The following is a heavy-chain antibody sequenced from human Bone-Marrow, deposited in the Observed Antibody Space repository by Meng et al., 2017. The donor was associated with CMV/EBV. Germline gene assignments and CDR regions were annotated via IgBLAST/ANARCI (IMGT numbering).Heavy chain of an antibody. Sequence: GESLKISCAASGFTFSSYAMHWVRQAPGKGLEWVAVISYDGSNKYYADSVKGRFTISRDNSKNTLYLQMNSLRAEDTAVYYCASRYCSSTSCYMGLLDYWGQGTLVIVSS. CDR1: GFTFSSYA. CDR2: ISYDGSNK. J-gene: IGHJ4*02. CDR3: ASRYCSSTSCYMGLLDY. D-gene: IGHD2-2*01. V-gene: IGHV3-30*04.